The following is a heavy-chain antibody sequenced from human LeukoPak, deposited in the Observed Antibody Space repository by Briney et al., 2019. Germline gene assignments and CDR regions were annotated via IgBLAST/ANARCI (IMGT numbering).Heavy chain of an antibody. CDR3: ARARDYGGNAIFFDY. V-gene: IGHV6-1*01. CDR2: TYYRSKWYY. D-gene: IGHD4-23*01. CDR1: GDSVSGSNGA. Sequence: SQTLSLTCVISGDSVSGSNGAWNWIRQSPSRGLEWLGRTYYRSKWYYAYAVSVKSRITINPDTSKNQFSLQLNSVTPEDTAVYYCARARDYGGNAIFFDYWGQGTLVTVSS. J-gene: IGHJ4*02.